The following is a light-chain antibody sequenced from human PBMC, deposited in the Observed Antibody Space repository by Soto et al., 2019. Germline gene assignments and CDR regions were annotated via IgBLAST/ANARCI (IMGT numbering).Light chain of an antibody. CDR2: GTS. V-gene: IGKV3-20*01. CDR1: QSVSSN. J-gene: IGKJ5*01. Sequence: EIVMTQSPATLSVSPGERATLSCRASQSVSSNLGWYQQKPGQAPRLLIYGTSSRATGIPDRFSGSGSGTDFTPTISRLEPEDFAVYYCQQYGNSPITFGQGTRLEI. CDR3: QQYGNSPIT.